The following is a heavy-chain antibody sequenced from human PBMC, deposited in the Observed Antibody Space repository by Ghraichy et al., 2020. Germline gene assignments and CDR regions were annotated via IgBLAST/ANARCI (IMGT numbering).Heavy chain of an antibody. V-gene: IGHV3-48*03. Sequence: LSLTCAASGFTFSSYEMNWVRQAPGKGLEWVSYISSSGSTIYYADSVKGRFTISRDNAKNSLYLQMNSLRAEDTAVYYCARGPDIVASFDYWGQGTLVTVSS. D-gene: IGHD5-12*01. J-gene: IGHJ4*02. CDR1: GFTFSSYE. CDR3: ARGPDIVASFDY. CDR2: ISSSGSTI.